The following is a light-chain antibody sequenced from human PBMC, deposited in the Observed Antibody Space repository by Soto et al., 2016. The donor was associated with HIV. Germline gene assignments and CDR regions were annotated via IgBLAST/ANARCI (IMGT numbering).Light chain of an antibody. J-gene: IGKJ1*01. Sequence: AIQMTQSPSSLFASVGDRVTITCRASQGIRNNLGWYQQSPGRAPKLLIFAASSLQGGVPSRFSGSGSSTNFNLTISRLQPEDSATYFCLQDYNYPWTFGQGTKVEIK. CDR3: LQDYNYPWT. CDR2: AAS. CDR1: QGIRNN. V-gene: IGKV1-6*01.